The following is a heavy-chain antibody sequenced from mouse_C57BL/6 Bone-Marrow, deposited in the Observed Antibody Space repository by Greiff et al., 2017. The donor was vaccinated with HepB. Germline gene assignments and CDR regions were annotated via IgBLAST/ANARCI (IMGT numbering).Heavy chain of an antibody. J-gene: IGHJ4*01. CDR3: TTPITTVVANAMDY. CDR1: GFNIKDDY. D-gene: IGHD1-1*01. CDR2: IDPENGDT. V-gene: IGHV14-4*01. Sequence: VQLKQSGAELVRPGASVKLSCTASGFNIKDDYMHWVKQRPEQGLEWIGWIDPENGDTEYASKFQGKATITADTSSNTAYLQLSSLTSEDTAVYYCTTPITTVVANAMDYWGQGTSVTVSS.